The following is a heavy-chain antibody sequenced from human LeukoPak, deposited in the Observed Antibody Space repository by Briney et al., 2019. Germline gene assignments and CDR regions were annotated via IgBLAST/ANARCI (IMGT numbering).Heavy chain of an antibody. J-gene: IGHJ4*02. CDR2: ISGSGGST. V-gene: IGHV3-23*01. CDR1: GFTFSSYG. Sequence: GGSLRLSCAASGFTFSSYGMHWVRQAPGKGLEWVSAISGSGGSTYYADSVKGRFTISRDNSKSTLYLQMNSLRAEDTAVYYCAKDTYYYDSSGYLRHFDYWGQGTLVTVSS. D-gene: IGHD3-22*01. CDR3: AKDTYYYDSSGYLRHFDY.